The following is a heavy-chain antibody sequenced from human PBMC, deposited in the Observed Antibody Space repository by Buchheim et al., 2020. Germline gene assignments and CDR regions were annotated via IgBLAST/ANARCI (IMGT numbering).Heavy chain of an antibody. CDR3: ASIGKADY. D-gene: IGHD3-16*02. J-gene: IGHJ4*02. Sequence: QVQLVESGGGVVQPGRSLRLSCAASGFTFSSYAMHWVRQAPGKGLEWVAVISYDGSNKYYADSVKGRFTISTDNSKNTLYLQMNSLRAEDTAVYYCASIGKADYWGQGTL. CDR1: GFTFSSYA. V-gene: IGHV3-30*04. CDR2: ISYDGSNK.